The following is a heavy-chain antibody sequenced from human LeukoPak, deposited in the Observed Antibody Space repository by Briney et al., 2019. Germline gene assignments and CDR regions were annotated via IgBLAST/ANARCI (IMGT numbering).Heavy chain of an antibody. D-gene: IGHD2/OR15-2a*01. Sequence: PSETLTLTCGVSGGSIDSTNYWSWVRQAPGKGREWIGEIARDGTRNYNPSLRSRVAMSFDRANNYFTLSLTAVTAADTALYYCTRENRPFRPFPFWGQGVMVTVSS. CDR2: IARDGTR. V-gene: IGHV4-4*02. CDR1: GGSIDSTNY. J-gene: IGHJ4*02. CDR3: TRENRPFRPFPF.